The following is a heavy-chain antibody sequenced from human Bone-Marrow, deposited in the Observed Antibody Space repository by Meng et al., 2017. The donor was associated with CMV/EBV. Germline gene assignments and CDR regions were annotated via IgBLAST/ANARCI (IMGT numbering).Heavy chain of an antibody. CDR1: GGSFSGYY. CDR3: ARKVGGAVASLDY. CDR2: IYYSGST. D-gene: IGHD6-19*01. V-gene: IGHV4-34*01. J-gene: IGHJ4*01. Sequence: GSLRLSCAVYGGSFSGYYWSWIRQPPGKGLEWIGSIYYSGSTYYNPSLKSRVTISVDTSKNQFSLKLSSVTAADTAVYYCARKVGGAVASLDYWGHGTLVTVSS.